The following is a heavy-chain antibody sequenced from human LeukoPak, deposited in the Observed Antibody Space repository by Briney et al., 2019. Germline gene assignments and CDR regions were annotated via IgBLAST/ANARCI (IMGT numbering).Heavy chain of an antibody. CDR2: ISGSGGST. CDR3: ARVNSRTAVAGYYYYGMDV. J-gene: IGHJ6*02. CDR1: GFTFSSYA. Sequence: GGSLRLSCAASGFTFSSYAMSWVRQAPGKGLEWVSAISGSGGSTYYADSVKGRFTISRDNSKNTLYLQMNSLRAEDTAVYYCARVNSRTAVAGYYYYGMDVWGQGTTVTVSS. V-gene: IGHV3-23*01. D-gene: IGHD6-19*01.